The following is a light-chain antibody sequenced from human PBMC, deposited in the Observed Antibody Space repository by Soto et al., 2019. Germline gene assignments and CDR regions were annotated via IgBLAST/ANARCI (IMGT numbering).Light chain of an antibody. Sequence: EIVMTQSPATLSVSPGERATLSCRASQSVSSNLAWYQQKPGQAPMLLIYGASTRATGIPARFSGSGSGTEFTLTICSLQSEDCAVYYCQQYNNWPPLTFGGGTKVESK. CDR1: QSVSSN. J-gene: IGKJ4*01. CDR2: GAS. CDR3: QQYNNWPPLT. V-gene: IGKV3-15*01.